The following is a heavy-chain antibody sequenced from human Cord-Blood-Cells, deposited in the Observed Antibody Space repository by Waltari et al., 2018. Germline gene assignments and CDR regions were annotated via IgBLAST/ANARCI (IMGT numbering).Heavy chain of an antibody. J-gene: IGHJ4*02. CDR1: GGSISSYY. D-gene: IGHD7-27*01. Sequence: QVQLQESGPGLVKPSETLSLTCTVSGGSISSYYWSWIRQPPGKGLEWIGHIDYSGSTNYNPSLKSRVTISVDTSKNQFSLKLSSVTAADTAVYYCARGRTGGNFDYWGQGTLVTVSS. CDR2: IDYSGST. V-gene: IGHV4-59*01. CDR3: ARGRTGGNFDY.